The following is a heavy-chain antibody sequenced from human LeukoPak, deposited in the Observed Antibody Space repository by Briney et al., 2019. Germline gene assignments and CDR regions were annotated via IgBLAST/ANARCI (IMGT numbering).Heavy chain of an antibody. D-gene: IGHD3-22*01. CDR3: TPKGLGYDSSGFHAFDI. Sequence: PGGSLRLSCAASGFTFSIYAMSWVRQAPGKGLEWVGFIRSKAYGGTTEYAASVKGRFTISRDDSKSIAYLQMNSLKTEDTAVYYCTPKGLGYDSSGFHAFDIWGRGTMVTVSS. CDR1: GFTFSIYA. CDR2: IRSKAYGGTT. V-gene: IGHV3-49*04. J-gene: IGHJ3*02.